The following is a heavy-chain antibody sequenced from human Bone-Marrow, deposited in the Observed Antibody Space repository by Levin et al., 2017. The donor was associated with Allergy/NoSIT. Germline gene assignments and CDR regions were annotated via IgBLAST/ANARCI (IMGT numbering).Heavy chain of an antibody. J-gene: IGHJ5*02. CDR3: AKSEKRRFLEWLLCSWFDP. CDR1: GFTFSSYA. Sequence: PGGSLRLSCAASGFTFSSYAMSWVRQAPGKGLEWVSAISGSGGSTYYADSVKGRFTISRDNSKNTLYLQMNSLRAEDTAVYYCAKSEKRRFLEWLLCSWFDPWGQGTLVTVSS. V-gene: IGHV3-23*01. CDR2: ISGSGGST. D-gene: IGHD3-3*01.